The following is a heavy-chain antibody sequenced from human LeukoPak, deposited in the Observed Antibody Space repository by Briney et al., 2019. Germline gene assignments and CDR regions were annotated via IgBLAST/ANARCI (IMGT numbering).Heavy chain of an antibody. V-gene: IGHV4-34*01. J-gene: IGHJ4*02. CDR2: INHSGST. D-gene: IGHD5-12*01. Sequence: SQTLSLTCAVYGGSFSGYYWSWIRQPPGKGLEWIGEINHSGSTYYNPSLKSRVTISVDTSKNQFSLKLSSVTAADTAVYYCARSPNSGYDPFDYWGQGTLVTVSS. CDR3: ARSPNSGYDPFDY. CDR1: GGSFSGYY.